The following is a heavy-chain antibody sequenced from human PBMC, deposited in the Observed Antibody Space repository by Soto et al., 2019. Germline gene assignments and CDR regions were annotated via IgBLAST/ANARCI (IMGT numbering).Heavy chain of an antibody. D-gene: IGHD3-3*01. V-gene: IGHV4-30-2*01. Sequence: SETLSLTCAVSGGSISSGGYSWSWIRQPPGQGLEWIGYIYHSCSTYYNPSLKSRVTISVDRSKNQFSLKLSYVAAADTDVYYGERYQDLWSGVNYWGQASLVTVS. J-gene: IGHJ4*02. CDR2: IYHSCST. CDR1: GGSISSGGYS. CDR3: ERYQDLWSGVNY.